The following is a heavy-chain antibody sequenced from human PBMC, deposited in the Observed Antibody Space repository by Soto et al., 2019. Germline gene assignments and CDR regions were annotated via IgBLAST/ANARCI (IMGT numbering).Heavy chain of an antibody. CDR1: GGSFSGYY. J-gene: IGHJ6*02. D-gene: IGHD2-2*01. V-gene: IGHV4-34*01. CDR3: ASLQLPRAYYYYYGMDV. CDR2: INHSGST. Sequence: SETLSLTCAVYGGSFSGYYWSWIRRPPGKGLEWIGEINHSGSTNYNPSLKSRVTISVDTSKNQFSLKLSSVTAADTAVYYCASLQLPRAYYYYYGMDVWGQGTTVTVSS.